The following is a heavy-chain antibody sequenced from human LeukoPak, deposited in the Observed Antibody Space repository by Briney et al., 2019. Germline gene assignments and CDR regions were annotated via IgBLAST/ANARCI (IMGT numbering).Heavy chain of an antibody. CDR3: AKEYCSGGSCYLDY. J-gene: IGHJ4*02. V-gene: IGHV3-30*18. Sequence: PGGSLRLSCAASGFTFSNYGMHWVRQAPGKGLEWVAVISYDGSNKYYADSVKGRFTISRDNSKNTLYLQMNSLRAEDTAVYYCAKEYCSGGSCYLDYWGQGTLVTVSS. CDR2: ISYDGSNK. CDR1: GFTFSNYG. D-gene: IGHD2-15*01.